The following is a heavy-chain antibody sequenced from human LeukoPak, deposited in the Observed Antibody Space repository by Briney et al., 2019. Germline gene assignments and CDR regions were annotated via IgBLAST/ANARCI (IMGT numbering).Heavy chain of an antibody. V-gene: IGHV4-34*01. CDR3: ARRNARSGARFVDY. Sequence: SETLSLTCAVYGGSFSGYYWSWIRQPPGKGLEWIGEINHSGSTNYNPSLKSRVTISVDTSKNQFSLKLSSVTAADTAVYYCARRNARSGARFVDYWGQGTLVTVSS. D-gene: IGHD6-19*01. J-gene: IGHJ4*02. CDR2: INHSGST. CDR1: GGSFSGYY.